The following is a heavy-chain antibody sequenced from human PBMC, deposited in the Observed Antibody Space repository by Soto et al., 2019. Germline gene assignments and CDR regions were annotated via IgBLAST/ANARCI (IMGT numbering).Heavy chain of an antibody. D-gene: IGHD2-15*01. V-gene: IGHV1-69*06. CDR3: ARVVVVAARGYGWFDP. CDR1: GGTFSSYA. J-gene: IGHJ5*02. Sequence: QVQLVQSGAEVKKPGSSVKVSCKASGGTFSSYAISWVRQAPGQGLEWMGGIIPIFGTANYAQKFQGRVTITADKSTSTAYMEMSSLRSEDTAVYYCARVVVVAARGYGWFDPWGQGTLVTVSS. CDR2: IIPIFGTA.